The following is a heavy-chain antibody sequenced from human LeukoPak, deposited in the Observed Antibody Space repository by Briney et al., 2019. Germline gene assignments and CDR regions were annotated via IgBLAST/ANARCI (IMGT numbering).Heavy chain of an antibody. CDR3: AKRGTVHVVDTAMAGGLSFDY. D-gene: IGHD5-18*01. Sequence: GGSLTLSCAVSGVTFSSYGMHWVRQPPGKGLEWVGFISYDGSNKYYADPLKGRFTISRDNSKNTLYLQMNSLRAEDTAVYYCAKRGTVHVVDTAMAGGLSFDYWGQGTLVTVSS. V-gene: IGHV3-30*02. CDR2: ISYDGSNK. CDR1: GVTFSSYG. J-gene: IGHJ4*02.